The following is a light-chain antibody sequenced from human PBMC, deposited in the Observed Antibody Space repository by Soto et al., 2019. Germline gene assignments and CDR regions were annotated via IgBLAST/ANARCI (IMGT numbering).Light chain of an antibody. CDR1: QSVSSNY. CDR2: GAS. J-gene: IGKJ1*01. Sequence: EIVLTQSPGTLSLSPGEGATLSCWASQSVSSNYLAWYQQKPGQAPRLLIYGASRRATGIPDRFSGSGSGTDFTLTITRLEPEDFAVYYCQQYSHSPRTFGQGTKVEIK. V-gene: IGKV3-20*01. CDR3: QQYSHSPRT.